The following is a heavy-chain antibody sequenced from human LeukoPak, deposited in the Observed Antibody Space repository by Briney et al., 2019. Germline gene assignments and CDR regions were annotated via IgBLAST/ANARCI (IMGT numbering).Heavy chain of an antibody. V-gene: IGHV1-3*01. CDR2: INAGNGNT. CDR1: GGTFSSYA. J-gene: IGHJ4*02. CDR3: ARSSSWFHYFDY. D-gene: IGHD6-13*01. Sequence: ASVKVSCKASGGTFSSYAISWVRQAPGQRLEWMGWINAGNGNTKYSQKFQGRVTITRDTSASTAYMELSSLRSEDTAVYYCARSSSWFHYFDYWGQGTLVTVSS.